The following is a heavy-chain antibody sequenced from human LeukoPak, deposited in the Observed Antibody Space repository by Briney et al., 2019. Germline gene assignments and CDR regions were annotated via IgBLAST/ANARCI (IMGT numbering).Heavy chain of an antibody. J-gene: IGHJ3*02. CDR2: ISSGSDYI. V-gene: IGHV3-21*01. Sequence: PGGSLRLSCAASGFTFSTYSIIWVRQAPGKGLEWVSSISSGSDYIYYASSVKGRFTISRDNSKNSLYLQMNSLRAEDTAVYYCARDRRPGIAVAGIGGAFDIWGQGTMVTVSS. D-gene: IGHD6-19*01. CDR3: ARDRRPGIAVAGIGGAFDI. CDR1: GFTFSTYS.